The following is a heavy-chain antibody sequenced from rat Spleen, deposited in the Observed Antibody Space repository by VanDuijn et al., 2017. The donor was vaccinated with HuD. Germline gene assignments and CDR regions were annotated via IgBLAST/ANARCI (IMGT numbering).Heavy chain of an antibody. CDR2: IWGNGNT. D-gene: IGHD1-12*02. CDR3: TRDRYYDGTYYYDY. V-gene: IGHV2-13*01. Sequence: QVQLKESGPGLVQPSQTLSLTCTVSGFSLSNYGVIWVRQPPGKGLEWMGVIWGNGNTNYNSALKSRLSISRDTSKSQVYLKMNSLQTEDTAIYYCTRDRYYDGTYYYDYWGQGVMVTVSS. CDR1: GFSLSNYG. J-gene: IGHJ2*01.